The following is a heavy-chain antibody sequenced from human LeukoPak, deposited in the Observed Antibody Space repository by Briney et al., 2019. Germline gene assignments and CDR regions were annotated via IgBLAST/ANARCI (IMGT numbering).Heavy chain of an antibody. CDR2: IRYDGSNK. J-gene: IGHJ6*03. CDR3: ARVSGYSYGSYDYYYYYMDV. D-gene: IGHD5-18*01. V-gene: IGHV3-30*02. CDR1: GFTFSSFA. Sequence: GGSLRLSCAASGFTFSSFAMHWVRQAPGKGLEWVAFIRYDGSNKYYADSMKGRFTISRDNAKNSLYLQMNSLRAEDTAVYYCARVSGYSYGSYDYYYYYMDVWGKGTTVTISS.